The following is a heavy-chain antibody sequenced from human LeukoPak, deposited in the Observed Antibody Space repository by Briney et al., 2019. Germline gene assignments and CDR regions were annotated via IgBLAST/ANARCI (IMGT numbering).Heavy chain of an antibody. CDR3: ARKATVTSFDY. CDR1: GGSISSSSYY. CDR2: IYYSGST. Sequence: TSETLSLTCTVSGGSISSSSYYWGWIRQPPGKGLEWIGSIYYSGSTYYNPSLKSRVTISVDTSKNQFSLKLSSVTAADTAVYYCARKATVTSFDYWGQGTLVTVSS. J-gene: IGHJ4*02. V-gene: IGHV4-39*07. D-gene: IGHD4-17*01.